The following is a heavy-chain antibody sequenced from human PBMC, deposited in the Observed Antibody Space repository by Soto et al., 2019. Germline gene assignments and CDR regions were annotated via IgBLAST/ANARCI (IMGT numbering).Heavy chain of an antibody. Sequence: PGGPLRLSFEAPGFNFPNFAMAWVPQCPGVGLEWVSGISGCGGSTFYADSVKGRFSLARDDYKNTLSLKLKSLRVGDMSHYYCAKVVGEQLLIPHLDNWGQGTQVTVSS. D-gene: IGHD6-19*01. J-gene: IGHJ1*01. CDR1: GFNFPNFA. CDR3: AKVVGEQLLIPHLDN. V-gene: IGHV3-23*01. CDR2: ISGCGGST.